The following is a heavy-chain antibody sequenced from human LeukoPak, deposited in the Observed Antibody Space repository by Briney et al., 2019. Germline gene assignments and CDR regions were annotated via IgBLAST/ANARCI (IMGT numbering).Heavy chain of an antibody. CDR1: GFTFSSHA. J-gene: IGHJ4*02. D-gene: IGHD3-22*01. Sequence: GGSLRLSCAASGFTFSSHAMSWVRQAPGKGLEWVSAISGSGGSTYYADSVKGRFTISRDNSKNTLYLQMNSLRAEDTAVYYCAKDPPRWGTMIVVVTPDWGQGTLVTVSS. V-gene: IGHV3-23*01. CDR2: ISGSGGST. CDR3: AKDPPRWGTMIVVVTPD.